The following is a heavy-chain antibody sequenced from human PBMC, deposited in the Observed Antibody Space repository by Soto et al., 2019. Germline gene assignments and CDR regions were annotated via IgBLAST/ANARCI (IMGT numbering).Heavy chain of an antibody. CDR3: ARGGIDGGFDY. D-gene: IGHD1-26*01. CDR2: INAGNGNT. J-gene: IGHJ4*02. Sequence: QVQLVQSGAEVKKPGASVKVSCKASGYTFTSYAMHWVRQAPGQRLEWMGWINAGNGNTKYSQKFQGRVTITRDTSASTAYMERSSLRSEDTAVYYCARGGIDGGFDYWGQGTLVTVSS. V-gene: IGHV1-3*01. CDR1: GYTFTSYA.